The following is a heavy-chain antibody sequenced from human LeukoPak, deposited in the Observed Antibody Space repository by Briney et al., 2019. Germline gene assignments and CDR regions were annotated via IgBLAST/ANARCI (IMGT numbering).Heavy chain of an antibody. CDR3: AKDGGTGSYSLDY. D-gene: IGHD1-26*01. J-gene: IGHJ4*02. Sequence: GRSLRLSCEASGFTFSNFVFHWVRQAPGKGLEWVAVVSTDGNKNYCGDSVKGRFTMSRDNSKQTLYLEMNSLRSEDTVVYYCAKDGGTGSYSLDYWGQGTLVTVSS. CDR1: GFTFSNFV. V-gene: IGHV3-30*18. CDR2: VSTDGNKN.